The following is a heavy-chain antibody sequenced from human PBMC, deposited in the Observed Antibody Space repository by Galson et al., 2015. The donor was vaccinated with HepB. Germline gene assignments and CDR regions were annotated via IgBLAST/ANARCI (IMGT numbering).Heavy chain of an antibody. CDR3: AKDTPTYYYDSSGYYLFDY. V-gene: IGHV3-23*01. D-gene: IGHD3-22*01. CDR1: GFTFSSYA. J-gene: IGHJ4*02. CDR2: ISGSGGST. Sequence: SLRLSCAASGFTFSSYAMSWVRQAPGKGLEWVSAISGSGGSTYYADSVKGRFTISRDNSKNTLYLQMNSLRAEDTAVYYCAKDTPTYYYDSSGYYLFDYWGQGTLVTVSS.